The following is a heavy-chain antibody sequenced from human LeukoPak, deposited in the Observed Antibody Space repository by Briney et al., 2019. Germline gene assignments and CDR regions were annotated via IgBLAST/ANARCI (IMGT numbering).Heavy chain of an antibody. CDR2: ISAYNGNT. CDR3: ARGHYDYVWGSYSPHYFDY. J-gene: IGHJ4*02. V-gene: IGHV1-18*04. D-gene: IGHD3-16*01. CDR1: GYTFTSYY. Sequence: GASVKVSCKASGYTFTSYYMHWVRQAPGQGLEWMGWISAYNGNTNYAQKLQGRVTMTTDTSTSTAYMELRSLRSDDTAVYYCARGHYDYVWGSYSPHYFDYWGQGTLVTVSS.